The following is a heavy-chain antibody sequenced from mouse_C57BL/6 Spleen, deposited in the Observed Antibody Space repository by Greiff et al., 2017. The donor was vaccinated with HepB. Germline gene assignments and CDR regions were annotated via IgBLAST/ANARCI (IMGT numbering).Heavy chain of an antibody. J-gene: IGHJ1*03. Sequence: QVQLQQSGAELVRPGTSVKMSCTASGYTFTNYWIGWAKQRPGHGLEWIGDIYPGGGYTNYNEKFKGKATLTADKSSNTAYMQLSSLTSEDSAIYYCARSGLFFDVWGTGTTVTVSS. CDR1: GYTFTNYW. CDR2: IYPGGGYT. CDR3: ARSGLFFDV. D-gene: IGHD1-1*01. V-gene: IGHV1-63*01.